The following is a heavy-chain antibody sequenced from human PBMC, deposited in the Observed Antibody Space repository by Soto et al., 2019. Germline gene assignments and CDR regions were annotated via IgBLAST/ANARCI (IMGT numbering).Heavy chain of an antibody. CDR1: VYTFTSYA. Sequence: ASLKVSCNASVYTFTSYAMHWVRQAPGQRLELMGWINAGNVNTKYSQKFQGRVTINSDTSASTAYMELSSLRSEDTAGYYCARGFEGSGSYAFDIWGQGTMV. CDR2: INAGNVNT. V-gene: IGHV1-3*01. D-gene: IGHD3-10*01. CDR3: ARGFEGSGSYAFDI. J-gene: IGHJ3*02.